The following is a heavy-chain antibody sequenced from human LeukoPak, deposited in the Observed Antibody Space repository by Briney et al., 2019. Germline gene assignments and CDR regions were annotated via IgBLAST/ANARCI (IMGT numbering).Heavy chain of an antibody. CDR1: GGTFSSYA. D-gene: IGHD6-19*01. Sequence: ASVKVSCKASGGTFSSYAISWVRQAPGQGLEWMGIINPSGGSTSYAQKFQGRVTMTRDMSTSTVYMELSSLRSEDTAVYYCARESSGSSFGVWGQGTLVTVSS. J-gene: IGHJ4*02. CDR3: ARESSGSSFGV. V-gene: IGHV1-46*01. CDR2: INPSGGST.